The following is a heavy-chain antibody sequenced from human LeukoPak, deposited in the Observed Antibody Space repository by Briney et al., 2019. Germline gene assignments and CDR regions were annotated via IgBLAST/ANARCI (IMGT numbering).Heavy chain of an antibody. CDR3: ATLAAGVTTDIGNDLVDY. CDR2: INTNTGNP. Sequence: ASVKVSCKASGYTFTSYAMNWVRQAPGQGLEWMGWINTNTGNPTYAQGFTGRFVFSLDTSVSTAYLQISSLKAEDTAVYYCATLAAGVTTDIGNDLVDYWGQGTLVTVSS. J-gene: IGHJ4*02. V-gene: IGHV7-4-1*02. CDR1: GYTFTSYA. D-gene: IGHD6-25*01.